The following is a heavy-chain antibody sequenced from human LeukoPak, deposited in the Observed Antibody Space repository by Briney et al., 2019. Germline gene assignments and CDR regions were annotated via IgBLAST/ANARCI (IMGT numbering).Heavy chain of an antibody. V-gene: IGHV3-11*06. CDR1: GFTFSDYY. J-gene: IGHJ4*02. Sequence: GGSLRLSCAASGFTFSDYYMSWIRQAPGKGLEWLSYISSSSTYTNYADSVKGRFTISRDNSRNTLYLQMNSLRAEDTALYYCAGDYGSGIDCWGQETLVTVSS. D-gene: IGHD3-10*01. CDR2: ISSSSTYT. CDR3: AGDYGSGIDC.